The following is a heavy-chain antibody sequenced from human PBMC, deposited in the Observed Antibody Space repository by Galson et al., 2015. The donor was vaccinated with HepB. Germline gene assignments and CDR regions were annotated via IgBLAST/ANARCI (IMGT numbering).Heavy chain of an antibody. CDR3: ARHRRYCSGGSCYSSWFDP. CDR2: TYYRSKWYN. Sequence: CAISGDSVSSHSAAWNWIRQSPSRGLEWLGRTYYRSKWYNDYAVSVKSRITINPDTSKNQFSLQLNSVTPEDTAVYYCARHRRYCSGGSCYSSWFDPWGQGTLATVSS. D-gene: IGHD2-15*01. V-gene: IGHV6-1*01. J-gene: IGHJ5*02. CDR1: GDSVSSHSAA.